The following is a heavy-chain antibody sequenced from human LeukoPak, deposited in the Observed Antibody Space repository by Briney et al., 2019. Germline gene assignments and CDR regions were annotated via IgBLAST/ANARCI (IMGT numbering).Heavy chain of an antibody. CDR2: INSNSGGT. V-gene: IGHV1-2*02. CDR3: ARDWGRAAAPG. CDR1: GYTFTGYY. D-gene: IGHD6-13*01. J-gene: IGHJ3*01. Sequence: GASVKVSCKASGYTFTGYYMHWVRQAPGQGLEWMGWINSNSGGTKYAQKFQGRVTMTRDTSISTAYMELSRLRSDDTAVYYCARDWGRAAAPGWGQGTLVTVSS.